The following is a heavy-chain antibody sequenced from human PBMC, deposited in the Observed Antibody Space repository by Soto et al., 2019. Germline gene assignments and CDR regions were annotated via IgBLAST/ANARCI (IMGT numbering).Heavy chain of an antibody. Sequence: GGSLRLSCAASGFTVSSNYMSWVRQAPGKGLEWVSVIYSGGSTYYADSVKGRFTISRDNSKNTLYLQMNSLRAEDTAVYYCARSPYCSSTSCYAWRYYFDYWGQGTLVTVSS. V-gene: IGHV3-66*01. J-gene: IGHJ4*02. CDR3: ARSPYCSSTSCYAWRYYFDY. CDR1: GFTVSSNY. D-gene: IGHD2-2*01. CDR2: IYSGGST.